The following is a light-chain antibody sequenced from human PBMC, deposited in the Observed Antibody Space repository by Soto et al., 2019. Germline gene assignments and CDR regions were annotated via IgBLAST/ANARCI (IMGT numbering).Light chain of an antibody. CDR1: QSISSR. CDR2: DAS. Sequence: DIQMTQSPSTLSAFLGDRVTITCRASQSISSRLAWYQQKPGKAPKFLIYDASSLESGVPSRFSGSGSGTQFTLTISSLQPGDSETYYCQQFNSYPLALGGGTKVDI. V-gene: IGKV1-5*01. J-gene: IGKJ4*01. CDR3: QQFNSYPLA.